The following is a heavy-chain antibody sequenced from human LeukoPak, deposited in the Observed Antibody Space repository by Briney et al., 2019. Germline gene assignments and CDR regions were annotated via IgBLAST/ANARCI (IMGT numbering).Heavy chain of an antibody. CDR2: IIPIFGTA. D-gene: IGHD3-10*01. Sequence: GASVKVSCKASGGTFSSYAISWVRQAPGQGLEWMGGIIPIFGTANYAQKFQGRVTITTDESTSTAYMELSSLRSEDTAVYYCAKGFATGLSDGMDVWGQGTTVTVSS. CDR1: GGTFSSYA. CDR3: AKGFATGLSDGMDV. J-gene: IGHJ6*02. V-gene: IGHV1-69*05.